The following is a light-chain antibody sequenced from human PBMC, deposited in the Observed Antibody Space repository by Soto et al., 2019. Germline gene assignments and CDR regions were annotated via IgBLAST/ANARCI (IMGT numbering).Light chain of an antibody. J-gene: IGLJ2*01. Sequence: QSVLTQPPSVSAAPGQKVTISCSGSSSNIGNNYVSWYQQPPGTAPKLLIYDNNKRPSGIPDRFSGSKSGTSTTLGITGLQTGDEADYYCGTWDSSLSAAGVFGGGTQLTVL. CDR2: DNN. CDR3: GTWDSSLSAAGV. V-gene: IGLV1-51*01. CDR1: SSNIGNNY.